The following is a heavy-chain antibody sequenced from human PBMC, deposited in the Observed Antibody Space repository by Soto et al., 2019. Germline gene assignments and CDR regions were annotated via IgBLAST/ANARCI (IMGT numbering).Heavy chain of an antibody. CDR2: IWYDGSNK. J-gene: IGHJ5*02. Sequence: QVQLVESGGGVVQPGRSLRLSCAASGFTFSSYGMHWVRQAPGKGLEWVAVIWYDGSNKYYAASVKGRFTISRDNSKNPLYLKMTGRRAEDGAGYYCAREPHCSGDSPEEGWSPPGGQGTLFPFSS. CDR1: GFTFSSYG. D-gene: IGHD2-15*01. CDR3: AREPHCSGDSPEEGWSPP. V-gene: IGHV3-33*01.